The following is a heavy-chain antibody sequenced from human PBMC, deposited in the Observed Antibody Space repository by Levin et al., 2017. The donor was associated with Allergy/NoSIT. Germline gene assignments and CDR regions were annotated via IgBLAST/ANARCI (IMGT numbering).Heavy chain of an antibody. Sequence: SETLSLTCTVSGGSISSGDYYWSWIRQPPGKGLEWIGYIYYSGSTYYNPSLKSRVTISVDTSKNQFSLKLSSVTAADTAVYYCARVMTTVTLYYFDYWGQGTLVTVSS. CDR3: ARVMTTVTLYYFDY. CDR2: IYYSGST. V-gene: IGHV4-30-4*01. J-gene: IGHJ4*02. CDR1: GGSISSGDYY. D-gene: IGHD4-17*01.